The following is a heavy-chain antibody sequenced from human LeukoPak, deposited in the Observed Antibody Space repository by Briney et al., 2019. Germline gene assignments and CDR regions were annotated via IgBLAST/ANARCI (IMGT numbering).Heavy chain of an antibody. Sequence: PGGSLRLSCAASGFTFSSYWRTWVRQAPGKGLELVANIKQDGSEKNYVESVKGRFTISRDNAKNSLYLQMNSLGVEDTAVYYFARDPAYDILSGFHNYYGMDVWGQGTTVTVSS. V-gene: IGHV3-7*01. CDR2: IKQDGSEK. D-gene: IGHD3-9*01. J-gene: IGHJ6*02. CDR3: ARDPAYDILSGFHNYYGMDV. CDR1: GFTFSSYW.